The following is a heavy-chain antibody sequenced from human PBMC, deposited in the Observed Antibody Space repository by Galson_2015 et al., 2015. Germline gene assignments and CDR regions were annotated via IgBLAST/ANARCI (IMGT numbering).Heavy chain of an antibody. J-gene: IGHJ1*01. CDR2: IIPIFGTA. Sequence: SVKVSCKASGGTFSSYAISWVRQAPGQGLEWMGGIIPIFGTANYAQKFQGRVTITADESTSTAYMERSSLRSEDTAVYYCARGGTVTTDEYFQHWGQGTLLTVPS. CDR1: GGTFSSYA. V-gene: IGHV1-69*13. D-gene: IGHD4-17*01. CDR3: ARGGTVTTDEYFQH.